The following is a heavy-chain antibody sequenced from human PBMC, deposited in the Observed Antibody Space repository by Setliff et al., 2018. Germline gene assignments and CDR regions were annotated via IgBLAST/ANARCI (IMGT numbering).Heavy chain of an antibody. J-gene: IGHJ3*02. CDR2: VYVGGNT. CDR3: ARAMHYDSSGYYYDRDDAFDI. Sequence: SETLSLTCNVSGVSIANTASYWSWIRQPAGKTLEWIGQVYVGGNTYYNPSFESRVTISVDTSKNQFSLKLSSVTAADTAVYYCARAMHYDSSGYYYDRDDAFDIWGQGTMVTVSS. V-gene: IGHV4-61*10. D-gene: IGHD3-22*01. CDR1: GVSIANTASY.